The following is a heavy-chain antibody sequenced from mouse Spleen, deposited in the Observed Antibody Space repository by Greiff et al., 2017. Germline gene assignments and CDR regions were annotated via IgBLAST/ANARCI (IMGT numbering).Heavy chain of an antibody. J-gene: IGHJ3*01. CDR3: ARYDYDVWFVS. V-gene: IGHV1-81*01. CDR2: IYPRRGNT. CDR1: GYTFTNYG. D-gene: IGHD2-4*01. Sequence: QVQLQQSGTELARPGASVKLSCKTSGYTFTNYGLTWVKQRTGQGLEWIGEIYPRRGNTYYNEKFKGKATLTADKSSSTAYMELRSLTSEDSAVYFCARYDYDVWFVSCGQGTLVTVST.